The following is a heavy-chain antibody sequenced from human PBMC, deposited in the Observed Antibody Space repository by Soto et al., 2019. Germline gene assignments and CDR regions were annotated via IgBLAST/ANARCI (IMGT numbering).Heavy chain of an antibody. CDR3: AMGPSGYYYVDY. CDR1: GGTFSSYT. CDR2: IIPILGIA. Sequence: QVQLVQSGAEVKKPGSSVKVSCKASGGTFSSYTISWVRQAPGQGLEWMGRIIPILGIANYAQKFQGRVTITEDKSTSTAYMELSSLRSEDTAVYYCAMGPSGYYYVDYWGQGTLVTVSS. V-gene: IGHV1-69*02. D-gene: IGHD3-3*01. J-gene: IGHJ4*02.